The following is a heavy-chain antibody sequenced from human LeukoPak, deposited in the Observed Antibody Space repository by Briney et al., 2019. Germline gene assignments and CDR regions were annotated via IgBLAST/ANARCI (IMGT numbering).Heavy chain of an antibody. CDR2: ISSSSSYI. CDR1: GFTFSSYS. CDR3: ARLAVAGTNWFDP. D-gene: IGHD6-19*01. J-gene: IGHJ5*02. V-gene: IGHV3-21*01. Sequence: PGGSLRLSCAASGFTFSSYSMNWVRQAPGTGLEWVSSISSSSSYIYYADSVKGRFTISRDNAKNSLYLQMNSLRAEDTAVYYCARLAVAGTNWFDPWGQGTLVTVSS.